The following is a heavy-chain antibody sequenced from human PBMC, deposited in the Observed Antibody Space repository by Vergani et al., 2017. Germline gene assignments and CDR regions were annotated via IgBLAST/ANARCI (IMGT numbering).Heavy chain of an antibody. D-gene: IGHD2-2*02. J-gene: IGHJ5*02. CDR3: ASTRNVYCSSTSCYIFNWFDP. Sequence: QVQLVQSGAEVKKPGASVKVSCKASGGTFSSYTISWVRQAPGQGLEWMGRIIPILGIANYAQKFQGRVTITADKSTSTAYMELSSLRSEDTAVYYCASTRNVYCSSTSCYIFNWFDPWGQGTLVTVSS. CDR2: IIPILGIA. CDR1: GGTFSSYT. V-gene: IGHV1-69*02.